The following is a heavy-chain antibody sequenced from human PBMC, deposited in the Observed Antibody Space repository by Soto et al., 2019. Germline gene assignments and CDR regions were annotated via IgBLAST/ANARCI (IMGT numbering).Heavy chain of an antibody. CDR2: IYFTGRT. V-gene: IGHV4-61*03. CDR1: GDSVSSGSHH. D-gene: IGHD2-21*01. J-gene: IGHJ3*01. CDR3: ARDLVAIGGRVYAFDL. Sequence: QVQLQESGPGLVRPSETLSLTCTVAGDSVSSGSHHWNWIRQAPGKGLEWIGSIYFTGRTNHNPSLKSRVTISVDTSKHHLSLNLTSVTAADTAVYYCARDLVAIGGRVYAFDLWGQGTMVTVSS.